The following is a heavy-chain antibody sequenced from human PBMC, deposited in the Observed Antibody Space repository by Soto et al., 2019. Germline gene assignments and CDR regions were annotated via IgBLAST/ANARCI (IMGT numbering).Heavy chain of an antibody. CDR2: IYYSGST. CDR3: ASLPEYYDFWSGYEDN. V-gene: IGHV4-59*08. CDR1: GGSISSYY. D-gene: IGHD3-3*01. Sequence: PSETLSLTCTVSGGSISSYYWSWIRQPPGKGLEWIGYIYYSGSTNYNPSLKSRVTISVDTSKNQFSLKLSSVTAADTAVYYCASLPEYYDFWSGYEDNWGQGTMVTVSS. J-gene: IGHJ3*02.